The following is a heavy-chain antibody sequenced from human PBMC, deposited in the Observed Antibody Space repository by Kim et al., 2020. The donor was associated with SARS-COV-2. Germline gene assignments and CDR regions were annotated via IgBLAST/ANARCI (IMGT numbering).Heavy chain of an antibody. J-gene: IGHJ6*02. CDR1: GGSISSSNW. D-gene: IGHD3-3*01. CDR2: IYHSGST. V-gene: IGHV4-4*02. CDR3: ARGARASVTNFGVGTYYYYGMDV. Sequence: SETLSLTCAVSGGSISSSNWWSWVRQPPGKGLEWIGEIYHSGSTNYNPSLKSRVTISVDKSKNQFSLKLSSVTAADTAVYYCARGARASVTNFGVGTYYYYGMDVWGQGTTVTVSS.